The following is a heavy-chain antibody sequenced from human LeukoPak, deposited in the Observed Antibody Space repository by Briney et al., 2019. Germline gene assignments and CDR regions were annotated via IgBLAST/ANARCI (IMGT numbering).Heavy chain of an antibody. CDR1: GFTFSSYS. CDR2: ISSSSYI. V-gene: IGHV3-21*01. J-gene: IGHJ3*02. Sequence: GGSLRLSCAASGFTFSSYSMNWVRQAPGKGLEWVSSISSSSYIYYADSVKGRFTISRDNAKNSLYLQMNSLRAEDTAVYYCARDRASGYYGSGSYQGDAFDIWGQGTMVAVSS. CDR3: ARDRASGYYGSGSYQGDAFDI. D-gene: IGHD3-10*01.